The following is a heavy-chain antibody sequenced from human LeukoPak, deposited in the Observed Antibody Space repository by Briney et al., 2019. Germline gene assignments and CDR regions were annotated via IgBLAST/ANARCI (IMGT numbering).Heavy chain of an antibody. CDR3: ARDASGYDFWSGYYTVASYSYYMAV. CDR2: IYTIGST. V-gene: IGHV4-4*07. J-gene: IGHJ6*03. Sequence: SESLSLTCTVSGGSISSYYWSWIRQPAGKGLEWIGRIYTIGSTNYNRSLKSRVTMSVDTSKNQFSLKLSSVTAADTAVYYCARDASGYDFWSGYYTVASYSYYMAVWGRGTTVTVSS. CDR1: GGSISSYY. D-gene: IGHD3-3*01.